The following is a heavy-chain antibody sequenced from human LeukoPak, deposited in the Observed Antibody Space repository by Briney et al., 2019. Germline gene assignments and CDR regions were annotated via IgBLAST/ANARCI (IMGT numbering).Heavy chain of an antibody. V-gene: IGHV4-34*01. CDR1: GGSFSGYY. Sequence: SETLSLTCAVYGGSFSGYYWSWIRQPPGKGLEWIGEINHSGSTNYNPSLKSRVTISVDTSKNQFSLKLSSVTAADTVVYYCASSGSYPKNRVDYWGQGTLVTVSS. CDR3: ASSGSYPKNRVDY. CDR2: INHSGST. D-gene: IGHD3-10*01. J-gene: IGHJ4*02.